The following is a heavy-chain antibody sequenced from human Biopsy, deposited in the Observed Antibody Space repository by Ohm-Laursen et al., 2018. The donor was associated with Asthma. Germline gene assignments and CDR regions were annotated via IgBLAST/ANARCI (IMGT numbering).Heavy chain of an antibody. V-gene: IGHV3-30*18. CDR2: ISYDGSNK. J-gene: IGHJ3*02. CDR3: AKESGSNYAFDI. D-gene: IGHD1-1*01. Sequence: SLRLSCTAPGFTFSSYGMHWVHQAPGKGLEWVAVISYDGSNKYYADSVKGRFTISRDNSKNTLYLQMNSLRAEDTAVYYCAKESGSNYAFDIWGQGTMVTVSS. CDR1: GFTFSSYG.